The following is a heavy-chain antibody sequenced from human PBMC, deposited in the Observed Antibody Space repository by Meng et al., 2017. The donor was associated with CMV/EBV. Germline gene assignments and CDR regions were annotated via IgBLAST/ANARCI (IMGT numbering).Heavy chain of an antibody. V-gene: IGHV3-74*03. D-gene: IGHD1-14*01. Sequence: EVQLVVSGGVLVLPVVSLSLSLADFGFTFSYYWMHWVPQAPGEGPVWVSRIDTDGTVTSYAESVRGRFTISRDNSKNTLYLQMNDLRAGDSGVYYCVRDLVGNRDSWGHGTLVTVAS. J-gene: IGHJ5*01. CDR2: IDTDGTVT. CDR3: VRDLVGNRDS. CDR1: GFTFSYYW.